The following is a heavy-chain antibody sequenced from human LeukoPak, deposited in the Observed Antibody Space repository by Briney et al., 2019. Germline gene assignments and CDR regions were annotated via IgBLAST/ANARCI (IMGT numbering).Heavy chain of an antibody. J-gene: IGHJ6*02. Sequence: GGSLRLSCAASGFTLSGYWMSWVRQAPGKGLEWVANIKQDGSEKYYVDSVKGRFTISRDNAKNSLYLQMNSLRAEDTAVYYCAREGPGSGSYYVPSYYYGMDVWGQGTTVTVSS. CDR1: GFTLSGYW. CDR2: IKQDGSEK. D-gene: IGHD1-26*01. CDR3: AREGPGSGSYYVPSYYYGMDV. V-gene: IGHV3-7*01.